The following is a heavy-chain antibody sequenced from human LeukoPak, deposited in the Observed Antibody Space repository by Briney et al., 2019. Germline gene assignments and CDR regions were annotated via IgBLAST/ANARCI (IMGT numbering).Heavy chain of an antibody. J-gene: IGHJ4*02. CDR2: ISDNEGRT. CDR3: ARHDSFIPY. V-gene: IGHV3-23*01. D-gene: IGHD5-18*01. CDR1: GFTFNYYA. Sequence: GGSLRLSCAASGFTFNYYAMSWIRQAPGKGLEWVSGISDNEGRTYYTDSVKGRFTISRDKTKNTVFLQMHNLRADDTAVYFCARHDSFIPYWGQGALVTVSS.